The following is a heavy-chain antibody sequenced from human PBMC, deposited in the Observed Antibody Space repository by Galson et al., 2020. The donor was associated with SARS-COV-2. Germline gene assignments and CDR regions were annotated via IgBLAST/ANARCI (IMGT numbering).Heavy chain of an antibody. J-gene: IGHJ3*02. CDR1: GFPFKSYA. Sequence: GESLKISCAASGFPFKSYAMSWVRQAPGKGLEWVSAISGRGGSTYYADSVKGRFTISRDNSKNTLYLQMNSLRAEDTAVYYCAKDYDGSGSYSDAFDIWGQGTMVTVSS. CDR3: AKDYDGSGSYSDAFDI. CDR2: ISGRGGST. D-gene: IGHD3-10*01. V-gene: IGHV3-23*01.